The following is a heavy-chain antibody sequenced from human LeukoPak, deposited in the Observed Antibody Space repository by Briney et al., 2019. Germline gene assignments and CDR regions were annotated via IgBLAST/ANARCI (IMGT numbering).Heavy chain of an antibody. J-gene: IGHJ4*02. CDR3: AKIANSRYYDRFDY. CDR1: GYTFTGYY. Sequence: ASVKVSCKASGYTFTGYYMHWVRQAPGQGLEWMGWISPNSGGTNYAQKFQGRVTMTRDTSISTAYMELSRLRSDDTAVYYCAKIANSRYYDRFDYWGQGTLVTVSS. V-gene: IGHV1-2*02. CDR2: ISPNSGGT. D-gene: IGHD3-22*01.